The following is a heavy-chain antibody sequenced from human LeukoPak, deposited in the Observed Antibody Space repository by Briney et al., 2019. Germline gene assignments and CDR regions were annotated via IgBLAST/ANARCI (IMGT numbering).Heavy chain of an antibody. CDR1: GFTFSRYW. D-gene: IGHD5/OR15-5a*01. CDR2: IKQDGSEK. J-gene: IGHJ1*01. CDR3: ARVITVYNVYEEVAEYFQY. V-gene: IGHV3-7*01. Sequence: QTGGSLRLSCAASGFTFSRYWMSWVRLAPGKGLEWVANIKQDGSEKYYVDSVRGRFSISRDNSKNSLYLQMNSLRADDTAVYYCARVITVYNVYEEVAEYFQYWGQGTLVTVSS.